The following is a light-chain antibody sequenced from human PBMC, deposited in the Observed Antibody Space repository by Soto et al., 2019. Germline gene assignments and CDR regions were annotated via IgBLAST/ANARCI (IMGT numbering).Light chain of an antibody. Sequence: QSALTPPRSVSGSPGQSVTISCTGTSSDVGGYNYVSWYQQHPGKAPKLMIYDVSKRPSGVSNRFSGSKSGNTASLTISGLQAEDEADYYCNSYTRSSTRVFGGGTKVTVL. CDR2: DVS. V-gene: IGLV2-11*01. CDR3: NSYTRSSTRV. J-gene: IGLJ2*01. CDR1: SSDVGGYNY.